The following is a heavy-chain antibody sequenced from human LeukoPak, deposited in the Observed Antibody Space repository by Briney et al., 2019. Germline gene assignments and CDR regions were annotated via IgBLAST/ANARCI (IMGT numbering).Heavy chain of an antibody. J-gene: IGHJ2*01. D-gene: IGHD6-13*01. CDR1: GFTFSGHW. Sequence: GGSLRLSCAVSGFTFSGHWMFWVRQAPGKGLEWVSSTNSDGSSRGYTDSVKGRFTVSRDNAKNTLYLQMNSLRAEDTAVYYCARAAYSSTWYSRYFDLWGRGTLVTVSS. CDR3: ARAAYSSTWYSRYFDL. CDR2: TNSDGSSR. V-gene: IGHV3-74*01.